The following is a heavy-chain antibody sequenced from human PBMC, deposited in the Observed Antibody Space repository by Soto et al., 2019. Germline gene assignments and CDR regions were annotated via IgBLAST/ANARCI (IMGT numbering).Heavy chain of an antibody. CDR2: IYDSGIT. CDR3: ARTYDSNGYAKESDS. D-gene: IGHD3-22*01. J-gene: IGHJ4*02. CDR1: GRSINSYY. Sequence: TLSLTCNFSGRSINSYYRSWVRQPAGRGRWWIGYIYDSGITSYNPSLKSRVNMSADTSKNQFSLKLTSVTGADTAVYYCARTYDSNGYAKESDSWGQGIVVAVS. V-gene: IGHV4-59*01.